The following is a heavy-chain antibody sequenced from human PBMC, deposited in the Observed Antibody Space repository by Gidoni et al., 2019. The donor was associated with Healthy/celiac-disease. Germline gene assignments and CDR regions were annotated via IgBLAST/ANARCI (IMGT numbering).Heavy chain of an antibody. D-gene: IGHD6-13*01. J-gene: IGHJ4*02. V-gene: IGHV3-11*05. CDR2: ISSSSSYT. Sequence: QVQLVESGGGLFKPGGSLSLSCAASGFTFSDYYMSWLRQAPGKGLEWVSYISSSSSYTNYADSVKGRFTISRDNAKNSLYLQMNSLRAEDTAVYYCARGRPGTSDYWGQGTLVTVSS. CDR3: ARGRPGTSDY. CDR1: GFTFSDYY.